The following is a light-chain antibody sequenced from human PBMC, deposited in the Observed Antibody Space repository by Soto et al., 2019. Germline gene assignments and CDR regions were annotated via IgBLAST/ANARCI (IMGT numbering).Light chain of an antibody. CDR1: QGITSY. J-gene: IGKJ5*01. CDR3: QQVYSYPIT. Sequence: DIQLTQSPSSLSASVGDRVTITCRASQGITSYLAWYQQKPGKTPELLIYAASSLQSGVPSRFSGSGSGTDFTLSINRLQPEDFATYYCQQVYSYPITFGQGTRLEIK. CDR2: AAS. V-gene: IGKV1-12*01.